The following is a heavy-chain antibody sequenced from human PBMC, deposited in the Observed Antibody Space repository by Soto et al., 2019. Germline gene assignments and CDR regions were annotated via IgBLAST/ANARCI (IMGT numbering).Heavy chain of an antibody. CDR3: ARDPYRKLGIPSPTFDY. V-gene: IGHV3-30-3*01. CDR2: ISYDGSNK. J-gene: IGHJ4*02. CDR1: GFTFSSYA. Sequence: GGSLRLSCAASGFTFSSYAMHWVRQAPGKGLEWVAVISYDGSNKYYADSVKGRFTISRDNSKNTLYLQMNSLRAADTAVYYCARDPYRKLGIPSPTFDYRGQGTLVTVSS. D-gene: IGHD7-27*01.